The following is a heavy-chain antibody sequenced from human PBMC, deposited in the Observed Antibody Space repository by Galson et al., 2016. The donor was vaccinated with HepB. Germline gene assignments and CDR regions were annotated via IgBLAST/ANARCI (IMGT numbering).Heavy chain of an antibody. CDR1: GFTFSTYS. CDR3: ARDHDWAFDY. Sequence: SLRLSCAASGFTFSTYSMNWVRQAPGKGLEWIAYIRGGNTNTDYAVSVKGRFTISRDDATNSLFLQMNSLRDEDTAIYSFARDHDWAFDYWGQGTLVSVSS. D-gene: IGHD3-9*01. V-gene: IGHV3-48*02. J-gene: IGHJ4*02. CDR2: IRGGNTNT.